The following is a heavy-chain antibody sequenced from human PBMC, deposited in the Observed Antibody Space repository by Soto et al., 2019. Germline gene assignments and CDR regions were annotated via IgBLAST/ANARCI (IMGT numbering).Heavy chain of an antibody. V-gene: IGHV1-8*02. CDR1: GYTFTSYD. J-gene: IGHJ4*02. D-gene: IGHD5-12*01. Sequence: QVQLGQSGAEVKKPGASVKVSCKSSGYTFTSYDINWVRQATGQGLEWMGWMNPNSGNTAYAQKFQGRVTMTSNTSISTAYMERISLSSEDTAVYYCARERRDGYDNGGQGTLVTVSS. CDR2: MNPNSGNT. CDR3: ARERRDGYDN.